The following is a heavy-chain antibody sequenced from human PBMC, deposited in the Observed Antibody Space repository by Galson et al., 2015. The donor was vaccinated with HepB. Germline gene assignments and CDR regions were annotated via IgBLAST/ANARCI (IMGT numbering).Heavy chain of an antibody. CDR1: GGSISSSSYY. Sequence: ETLSLTCTVSGGSISSSSYYWGWIRQPPGKGLEWIGSIYYSGSTYYNPSLKSRVTISVDTSKNQFSLKLSSVTAADTAVYYCARDGDGYNFFDYWGQGTLVTVSS. V-gene: IGHV4-39*07. CDR3: ARDGDGYNFFDY. J-gene: IGHJ4*02. D-gene: IGHD5-24*01. CDR2: IYYSGST.